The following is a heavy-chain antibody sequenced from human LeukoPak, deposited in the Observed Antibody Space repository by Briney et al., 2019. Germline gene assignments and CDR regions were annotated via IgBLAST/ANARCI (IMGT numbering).Heavy chain of an antibody. V-gene: IGHV4-59*01. CDR2: IYYSGST. J-gene: IGHJ4*02. CDR3: ASSGWSGSFPYYFDY. D-gene: IGHD6-19*01. Sequence: PSETLSLTCTVSGGSISSYYWSWIRQPPGKGLEWFGYIYYSGSTNYNHSLMSRVTISVDPSKNQFSLKQSSVTAADAAVYYCASSGWSGSFPYYFDYWGQGTLVTVSS. CDR1: GGSISSYY.